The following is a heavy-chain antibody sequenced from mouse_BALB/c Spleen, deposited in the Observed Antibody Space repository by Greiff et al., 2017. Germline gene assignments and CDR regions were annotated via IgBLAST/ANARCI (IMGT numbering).Heavy chain of an antibody. D-gene: IGHD2-10*02. CDR3: ARKKYGNYDAMDY. CDR2: IRNKANGYTT. Sequence: EVNLVESGGGLVQPGGSLRLSCATSGFTFTDYYMSWVRQPPGKALEWLGFIRNKANGYTTEYSASVKGRFTISRDNSQSILYLQMNTLRAEDSATYYCARKKYGNYDAMDYWGQGTSVTVSS. V-gene: IGHV7-3*02. CDR1: GFTFTDYY. J-gene: IGHJ4*01.